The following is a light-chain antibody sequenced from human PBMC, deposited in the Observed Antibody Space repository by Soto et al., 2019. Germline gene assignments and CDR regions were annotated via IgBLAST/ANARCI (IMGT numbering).Light chain of an antibody. CDR2: EVS. V-gene: IGLV2-14*01. CDR1: SSDVGGYNY. CDR3: SSYTSSSTLVV. J-gene: IGLJ2*01. Sequence: QSALTQPASVSGSPGQSITISCTGTSSDVGGYNYVSWYQQHPGKAPKLMIYEVSNRPSGVSNLFSVSKSGKTASLTISGLQAEDDADYYCSSYTSSSTLVVFGGGTKLTVL.